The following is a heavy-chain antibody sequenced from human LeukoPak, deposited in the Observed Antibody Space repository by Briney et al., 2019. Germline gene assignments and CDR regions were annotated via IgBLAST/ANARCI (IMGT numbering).Heavy chain of an antibody. CDR1: GGSFSGYY. V-gene: IGHV4-34*01. CDR3: ARGINAYYYMDV. Sequence: SETLSLTCSVYGGSFSGYYWGWIRQPPGKGLEWIGEINHSGSTNYNPSLKSRVIISVDTSKNQFSLKLSSVTAADTALYYCARGINAYYYMDVWGKGTTVTVSS. CDR2: INHSGST. J-gene: IGHJ6*03.